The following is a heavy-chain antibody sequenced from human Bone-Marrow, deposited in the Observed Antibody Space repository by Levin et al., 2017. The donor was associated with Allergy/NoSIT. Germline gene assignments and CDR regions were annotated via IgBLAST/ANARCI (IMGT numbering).Heavy chain of an antibody. D-gene: IGHD2-2*01. CDR3: ATTMVPALCAFDI. Sequence: PGGSLRLSCAASGFTFSSYAMHWVRQAPGKGLEWVAVISYDGSNKYYADSVKGRFTISRDNSKNTLYLQMNSLRAEDTAVYYCATTMVPALCAFDIWGQGTMVTVSS. V-gene: IGHV3-30-3*01. CDR1: GFTFSSYA. CDR2: ISYDGSNK. J-gene: IGHJ3*02.